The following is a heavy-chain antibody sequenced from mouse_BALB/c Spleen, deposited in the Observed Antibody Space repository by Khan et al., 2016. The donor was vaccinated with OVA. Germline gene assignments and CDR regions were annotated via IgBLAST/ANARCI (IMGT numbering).Heavy chain of an antibody. V-gene: IGHV14-3*02. D-gene: IGHD2-4*01. CDR2: IDPANDNT. Sequence: VQLKESGAEVVKPGASVKLFCTGSGFNIKDTYIHWVKQRPEQGLEWMGRIDPANDNTKYDPSFQAKATIASDTSSNTAYLQLSSLTSEDTAVYYCASPSMITTGFAYWGQGTLVTVSA. CDR3: ASPSMITTGFAY. J-gene: IGHJ3*01. CDR1: GFNIKDTY.